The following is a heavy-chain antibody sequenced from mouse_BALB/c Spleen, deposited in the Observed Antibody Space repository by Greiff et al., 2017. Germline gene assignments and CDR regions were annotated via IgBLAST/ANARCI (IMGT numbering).Heavy chain of an antibody. D-gene: IGHD4-1*01. Sequence: EVKLVESGGGLVKPGGSLKLSCAASGFTFSSYAMPWVRQSPEKRLEWVAEISSGGSYTYYPDTVTGRFTISRDNAKNTLYLEMSSLKSEDTAMYYCASLGRKAYWGQGTLVTVAA. CDR1: GFTFSSYA. V-gene: IGHV5-9-4*01. CDR2: ISSGGSYT. J-gene: IGHJ3*01. CDR3: ASLGRKAY.